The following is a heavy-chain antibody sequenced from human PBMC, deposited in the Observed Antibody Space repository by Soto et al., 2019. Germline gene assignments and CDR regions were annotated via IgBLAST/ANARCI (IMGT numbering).Heavy chain of an antibody. J-gene: IGHJ4*02. CDR1: GFTFSSYA. D-gene: IGHD2-21*01. CDR2: ISGSGGST. V-gene: IGHV3-23*01. Sequence: EVQLLESGGGLVQPGGSLRLSCAASGFTFSSYAMSWVRQAPGKGLEWVSAISGSGGSTYYADSVKGRFTISRDNSKNTLYLQMNSLRAEDTAVYYCATARKGRDNFDYWGQGTLVTVSS. CDR3: ATARKGRDNFDY.